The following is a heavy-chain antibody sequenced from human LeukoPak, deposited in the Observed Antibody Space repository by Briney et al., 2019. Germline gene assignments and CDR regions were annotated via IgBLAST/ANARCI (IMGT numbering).Heavy chain of an antibody. CDR2: INPNTDRT. V-gene: IGHV1-2*02. CDR1: GYTFTDYY. J-gene: IGHJ6*03. Sequence: ASVKVSCKASGYTFTDYYIYWVRQAPGQGLEWMGWINPNTDRTDYAHSFQGRVTMTRDTSISTAYMELSRLRSDDTAVYYCARGQLLHIYYYYHMDLWGKGTTVTISS. D-gene: IGHD2-15*01. CDR3: ARGQLLHIYYYYHMDL.